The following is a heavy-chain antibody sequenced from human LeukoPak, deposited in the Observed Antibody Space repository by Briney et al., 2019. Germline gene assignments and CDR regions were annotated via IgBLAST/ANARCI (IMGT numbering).Heavy chain of an antibody. CDR2: IRSKPYGGTA. Sequence: GGSLRLSCAVSGLNFSIYGMHWVRQAPGKGLEWVGFIRSKPYGGTADYAESVKGRFTISRDDSRTIAYLDMNGLKTEDSAVYHCTVQVIPSDKWFDPWGLGTPVSVSS. J-gene: IGHJ5*02. V-gene: IGHV3-49*04. CDR1: GLNFSIYG. D-gene: IGHD2-21*01. CDR3: TVQVIPSDKWFDP.